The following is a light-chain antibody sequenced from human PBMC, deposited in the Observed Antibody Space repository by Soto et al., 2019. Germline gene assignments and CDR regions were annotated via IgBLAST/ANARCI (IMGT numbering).Light chain of an antibody. V-gene: IGLV2-14*01. CDR3: SSYTASSRV. CDR2: DVS. J-gene: IGLJ3*02. Sequence: QSVLTQPASVSGSPGQSITISCTGTSSDVGGYNYVSWYQQHPGKAPKLMIYDVSNRPSGVSDRFSGFKSGNTASLTISGLQAEDEADYYCSSYTASSRVFGGGTQLTVL. CDR1: SSDVGGYNY.